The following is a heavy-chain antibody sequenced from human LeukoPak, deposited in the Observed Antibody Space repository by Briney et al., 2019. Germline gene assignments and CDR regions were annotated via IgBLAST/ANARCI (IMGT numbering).Heavy chain of an antibody. CDR1: GSPFISYW. CDR3: ARGSPNADWYFDL. CDR2: IYPGDSDT. D-gene: IGHD3-10*01. V-gene: IGHV5-51*01. J-gene: IGHJ2*01. Sequence: GEPLQISCQASGSPFISYWIGWVRKLPGKGLEWMQIIYPGDSDTRYSPSFQGQVTISADKSISTAYLQWSSLKASDTAMYYCARGSPNADWYFDLWGRGTLVTVSS.